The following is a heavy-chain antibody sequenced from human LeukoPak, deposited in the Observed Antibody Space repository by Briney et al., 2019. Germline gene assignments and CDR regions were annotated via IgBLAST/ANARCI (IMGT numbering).Heavy chain of an antibody. D-gene: IGHD3-9*01. J-gene: IGHJ4*02. CDR2: IKQDGSEQ. CDR3: ARGGLRYPRSSVDY. V-gene: IGHV3-7*01. CDR1: GFSFSNYW. Sequence: GGSLRLSCAASGFSFSNYWMSWVRQAPGKGLEWVANIKQDGSEQYYMDSVEGRFSISRDNAKNSVYLQMNSLRAEDTAVYYCARGGLRYPRSSVDYWGQGALASVSS.